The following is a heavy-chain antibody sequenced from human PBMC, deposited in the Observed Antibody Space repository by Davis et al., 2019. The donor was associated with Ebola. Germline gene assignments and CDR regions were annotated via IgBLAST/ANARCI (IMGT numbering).Heavy chain of an antibody. Sequence: SETLSLTCSVSGASISSYYWSWIRQAPGKGLEWIGSIYHSGSTNYNPSLKSRVTISVDTSKNQFSLKLSSVTVADTAVYYCARGTGPVDYWGQGTLVTVSS. CDR3: ARGTGPVDY. CDR2: IYHSGST. J-gene: IGHJ4*02. CDR1: GASISSYY. D-gene: IGHD1-14*01. V-gene: IGHV4-59*08.